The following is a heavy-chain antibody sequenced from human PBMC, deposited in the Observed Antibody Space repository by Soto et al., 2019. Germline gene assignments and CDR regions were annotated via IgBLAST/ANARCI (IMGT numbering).Heavy chain of an antibody. D-gene: IGHD6-19*01. J-gene: IGHJ6*02. CDR2: IIPIFGTV. Sequence: QVQLLQSGAEVKKPGSSVRVSCEASGGTSRTYAISWVRQAPGQGLEWMGGIIPIFGTVNYAQKFQGRVTITADESTTTVYMDLRSLRSEDTAVYYCAKGAVAGTPTSYYYYGMDVWGQGTTVTVSS. V-gene: IGHV1-69*12. CDR1: GGTSRTYA. CDR3: AKGAVAGTPTSYYYYGMDV.